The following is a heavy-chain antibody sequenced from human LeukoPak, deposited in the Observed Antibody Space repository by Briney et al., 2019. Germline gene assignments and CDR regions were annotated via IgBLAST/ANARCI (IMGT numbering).Heavy chain of an antibody. V-gene: IGHV1-18*01. Sequence: AAVKVSCKASGYTFTDNGISWVRQAPGEGLEWMGWISANSGKTNYAQRFQGRVTMTRETSSSTVYMELRSLRSDDTAVYFCARDKNYRFDYWGQGTLVSVTT. CDR2: ISANSGKT. J-gene: IGHJ4*02. CDR3: ARDKNYRFDY. D-gene: IGHD3-16*02. CDR1: GYTFTDNG.